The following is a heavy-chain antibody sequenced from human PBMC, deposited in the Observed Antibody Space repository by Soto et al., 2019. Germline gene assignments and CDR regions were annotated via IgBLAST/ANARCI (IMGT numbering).Heavy chain of an antibody. J-gene: IGHJ4*02. CDR3: ASRRDAYSPGVDY. Sequence: QVHLVQSGAEVKEPGSSVKVSCKASGGTFRTDVITWVLQAPGQGLEWMGGIIPMFTIVNYAQKFQGRVSITADESTSTDYMEVRRLTSEDTAVYYCASRRDAYSPGVDYWGQGNLVTVAS. CDR2: IIPMFTIV. V-gene: IGHV1-69*01. CDR1: GGTFRTDV. D-gene: IGHD4-4*01.